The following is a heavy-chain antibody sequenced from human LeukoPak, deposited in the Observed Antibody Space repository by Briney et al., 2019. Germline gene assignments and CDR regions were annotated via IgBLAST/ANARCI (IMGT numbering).Heavy chain of an antibody. CDR2: INCDSGNT. J-gene: IGHJ4*02. CDR3: ARDEVSGGWYNH. V-gene: IGHV1-18*04. Sequence: ASVKVSCKASGYTFTSRSISWVRQAPGQGLEWMGWINCDSGNTNYAQKFQGRLTMTTDTSTSTAYMELRSLRSDDTAVYYCARDEVSGGWYNHWGQGTLVTVSS. CDR1: GYTFTSRS. D-gene: IGHD6-19*01.